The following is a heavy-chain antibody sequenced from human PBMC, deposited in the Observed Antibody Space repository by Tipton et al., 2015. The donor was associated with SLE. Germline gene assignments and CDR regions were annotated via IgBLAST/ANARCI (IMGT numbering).Heavy chain of an antibody. Sequence: SLTCSVSGGSIGSHYWSWIRQPPGKGLEWIGYIYYSGSTNYNPALQSRVTISIDTSRKQFSLRMSSVTAADTAVYYCARGQHQLGRFDPWGQGTLVTVSS. CDR1: GGSIGSHY. J-gene: IGHJ5*02. V-gene: IGHV4-59*11. CDR3: ARGQHQLGRFDP. D-gene: IGHD1-1*01. CDR2: IYYSGST.